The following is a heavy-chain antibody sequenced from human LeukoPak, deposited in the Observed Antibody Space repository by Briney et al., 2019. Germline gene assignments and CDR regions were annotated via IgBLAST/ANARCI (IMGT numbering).Heavy chain of an antibody. CDR1: GYSISSGDY. V-gene: IGHV4-38-2*02. CDR2: INHSGST. Sequence: SETLSLTCTVSGYSISSGDYWSWIREPPGKGLEWIGEINHSGSTNYNPSLKSRVTISVDTSKNQFSLKLSSVTAADTAVYYCARARCSGGSCYHDYWGQGTLVTVSS. CDR3: ARARCSGGSCYHDY. D-gene: IGHD2-15*01. J-gene: IGHJ4*02.